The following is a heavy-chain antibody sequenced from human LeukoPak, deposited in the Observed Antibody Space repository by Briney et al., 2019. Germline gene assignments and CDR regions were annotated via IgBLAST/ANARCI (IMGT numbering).Heavy chain of an antibody. V-gene: IGHV1-2*02. Sequence: ASVKVSCKAFEYTFADYYVHWVRQAPGQGLEWMGWINPNSGGTNYAQKFQGRVAMTRDTSISTAYMELSRLRSDDTAVYYCARDRRDSSGYYYYAMDVWGQGTTVTVYS. J-gene: IGHJ6*02. CDR3: ARDRRDSSGYYYYAMDV. D-gene: IGHD6-19*01. CDR1: EYTFADYY. CDR2: INPNSGGT.